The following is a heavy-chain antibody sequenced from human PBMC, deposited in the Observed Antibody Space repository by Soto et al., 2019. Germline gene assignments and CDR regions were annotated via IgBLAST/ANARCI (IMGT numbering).Heavy chain of an antibody. CDR2: IWYDGSNK. CDR3: ARERQQWLVRSAFDI. J-gene: IGHJ3*02. D-gene: IGHD6-19*01. CDR1: GFTFSSYG. V-gene: IGHV3-33*01. Sequence: PGGSLRLSCAASGFTFSSYGMHWVRQAPGKGLEWVAVIWYDGSNKYYADSVKGRFTISRDNSKNTLYLQMNSLRAEDTAVYYCARERQQWLVRSAFDIWGQGTMVTVSS.